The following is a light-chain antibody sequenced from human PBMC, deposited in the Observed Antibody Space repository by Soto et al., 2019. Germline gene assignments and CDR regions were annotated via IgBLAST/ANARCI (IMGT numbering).Light chain of an antibody. Sequence: DIQMTQSPSILSASVGDRVAITCRASESISNWLAWYQQKPGKAPKVLIYDASRLQSGVPERFIGSGSGTEFTLTISSLQADDIATYYCQQYKSYSYTFGQGTNLEI. CDR1: ESISNW. V-gene: IGKV1-5*01. CDR2: DAS. CDR3: QQYKSYSYT. J-gene: IGKJ2*01.